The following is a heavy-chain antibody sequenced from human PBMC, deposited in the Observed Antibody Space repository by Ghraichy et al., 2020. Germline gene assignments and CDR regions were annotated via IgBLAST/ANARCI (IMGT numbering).Heavy chain of an antibody. CDR3: AREWELPKGESYSGYWFDP. CDR1: GFTFSSYS. D-gene: IGHD1-26*01. Sequence: GESLNISCAASGFTFSSYSMNWVRQAPGKGLEWVSYISSSSSTIYYADSVKGRFTISRDNAKNSLYLQMNSLRDEDTAVYYCAREWELPKGESYSGYWFDPWGQGTLVTVSS. V-gene: IGHV3-48*02. CDR2: ISSSSSTI. J-gene: IGHJ5*02.